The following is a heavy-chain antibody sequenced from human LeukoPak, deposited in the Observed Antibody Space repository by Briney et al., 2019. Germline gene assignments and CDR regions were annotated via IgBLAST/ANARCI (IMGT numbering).Heavy chain of an antibody. V-gene: IGHV3-9*01. CDR3: ARVNWNGGDYYYYMDV. CDR2: ISWNSGSI. D-gene: IGHD1-1*01. Sequence: QPGRSLRLSCAASGFTFHDYAMHWVRQAPGRGLEWVSGISWNSGSIVYADSVKGRFTLSRDNAKNSLYLQMNSLRAEDTALYYCARVNWNGGDYYYYMDVWGKGTTVTVSS. CDR1: GFTFHDYA. J-gene: IGHJ6*03.